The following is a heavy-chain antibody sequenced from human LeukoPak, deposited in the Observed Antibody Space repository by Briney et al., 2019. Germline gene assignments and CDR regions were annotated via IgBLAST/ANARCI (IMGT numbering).Heavy chain of an antibody. J-gene: IGHJ4*02. CDR1: GGPISSYY. Sequence: PSETLSLTCTVSGGPISSYYWSWIRQPAGKGLEWIGRIYTSGSTNYNPSLKSRVTMSVDTSKNQFSLKLSSVTAADTAVYYCAREYSYGLGLPAGDFDYWGQGTLVTVSS. D-gene: IGHD5-18*01. CDR2: IYTSGST. CDR3: AREYSYGLGLPAGDFDY. V-gene: IGHV4-4*07.